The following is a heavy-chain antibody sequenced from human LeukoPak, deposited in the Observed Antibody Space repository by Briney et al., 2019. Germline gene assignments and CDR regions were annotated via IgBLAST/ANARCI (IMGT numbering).Heavy chain of an antibody. CDR3: ARQIPDERGYYQYYFDY. V-gene: IGHV4-39*01. CDR1: GFNISSTSYF. D-gene: IGHD3-22*01. Sequence: PSETLSLTCTVSGFNISSTSYFWGWLRQPPGEVLEWIGSIYYGGRTYYNPYLKSRVTVSVDTSKNHISLTVRSVTAADTAVYYCARQIPDERGYYQYYFDYWGQGTLVTVSS. CDR2: IYYGGRT. J-gene: IGHJ4*02.